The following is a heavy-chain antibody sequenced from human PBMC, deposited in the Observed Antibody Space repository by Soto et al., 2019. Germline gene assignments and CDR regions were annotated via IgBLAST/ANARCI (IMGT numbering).Heavy chain of an antibody. CDR1: GFSFSTYG. CDR2: ISNDGSNK. J-gene: IGHJ4*02. Sequence: GGSLRLSCAASGFSFSTYGVHWVRQAPGKGLEWVAFISNDGSNKYYADSVKGRFTISRDNSKNTLYLQMNSLRAEDTAVYYCAKGFGNYLAFDYWGQGTLVTVSS. D-gene: IGHD1-26*01. V-gene: IGHV3-30*18. CDR3: AKGFGNYLAFDY.